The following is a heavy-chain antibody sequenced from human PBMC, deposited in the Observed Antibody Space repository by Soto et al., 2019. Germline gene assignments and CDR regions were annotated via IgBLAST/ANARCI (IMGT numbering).Heavy chain of an antibody. CDR3: ARDLDY. J-gene: IGHJ4*02. CDR1: GASISSISYY. Sequence: SETLSLTCTVSGASISSISYYWSWIRQPPGKGLEWIGYIYYSGSTNYNPSLKSRVTISVDTSKNQFSLKLSSVTAADTAVYYCARDLDYWGQGTLVTVSS. CDR2: IYYSGST. V-gene: IGHV4-61*01.